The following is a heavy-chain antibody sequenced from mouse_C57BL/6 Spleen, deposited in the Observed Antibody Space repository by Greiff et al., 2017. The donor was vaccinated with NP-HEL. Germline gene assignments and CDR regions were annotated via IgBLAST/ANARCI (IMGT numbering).Heavy chain of an antibody. CDR3: AREDSNYYGSSNYYAMDY. Sequence: EVHLVESEGGLVQPGSSMKLSCTASGFTFSDYYMAWVRQVPEKGLEWVANINYDGSSTYYLDSLKSRFIISRDNAKNILYLQMSSLKSEDTATYYCAREDSNYYGSSNYYAMDYWGQGTSVTVSS. CDR1: GFTFSDYY. V-gene: IGHV5-16*01. CDR2: INYDGSST. J-gene: IGHJ4*01. D-gene: IGHD1-1*01.